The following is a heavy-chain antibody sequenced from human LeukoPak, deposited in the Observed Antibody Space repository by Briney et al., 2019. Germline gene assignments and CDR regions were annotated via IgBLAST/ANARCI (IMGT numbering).Heavy chain of an antibody. CDR1: GGSFSGYY. Sequence: SETLSLTCAVYGGSFSGYYWGWIRQPPGKGLEWIGSIYYSGSTYYNPSLKSRVTMSIDTSKNQLSLNVNSVTAADTAVYYCARVMGASWFFYLDVWGKGTTVTVSS. V-gene: IGHV4-34*01. CDR2: IYYSGST. D-gene: IGHD3-16*02. CDR3: ARVMGASWFFYLDV. J-gene: IGHJ6*04.